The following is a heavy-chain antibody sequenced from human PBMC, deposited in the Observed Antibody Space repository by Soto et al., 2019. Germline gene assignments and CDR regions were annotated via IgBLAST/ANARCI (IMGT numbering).Heavy chain of an antibody. J-gene: IGHJ6*02. Sequence: GASVKVSCKASGYTFTGYYMHWVRQAPGQGLEWMGWINPNSGGTNYAQKFQGWVTMTRDTSISTAYMELSRLRSDDTAVYYCAREKCISTSRYERYYYYGMDVWGQGTTVTVSS. CDR3: AREKCISTSRYERYYYYGMDV. D-gene: IGHD2-2*01. CDR1: GYTFTGYY. V-gene: IGHV1-2*04. CDR2: INPNSGGT.